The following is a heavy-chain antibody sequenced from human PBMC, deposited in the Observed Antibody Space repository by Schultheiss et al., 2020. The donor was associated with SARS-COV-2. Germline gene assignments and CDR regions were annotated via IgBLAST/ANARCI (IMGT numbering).Heavy chain of an antibody. CDR3: ARDETGIYYYYYGMDV. J-gene: IGHJ6*02. D-gene: IGHD1-1*01. CDR2: MNPNTGNT. CDR1: GYTFTSYG. V-gene: IGHV1-8*02. Sequence: ASVKVSCKASGYTFTSYGISWVRQAPGQGLEWMGWMNPNTGNTGYAQRFQGRVTMTRETSISTAYMELSRLRSDDTAVYYCARDETGIYYYYYGMDVWGQGTTVTVSS.